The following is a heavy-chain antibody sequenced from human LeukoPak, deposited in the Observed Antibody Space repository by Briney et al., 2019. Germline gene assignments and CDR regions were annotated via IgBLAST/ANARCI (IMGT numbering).Heavy chain of an antibody. D-gene: IGHD6-6*01. CDR1: EFSVGSNY. CDR3: ARGLRQLVRSWHY. Sequence: GGSLRLSCAASEFSVGSNYMTWVRQAPGKGLEWVSLIYSGGSTYYADSVKGRFTISRDNSKNTLYLQMNSLRAEDTAVYYCARGLRQLVRSWHYWGQGTLVTVSS. J-gene: IGHJ4*02. V-gene: IGHV3-66*01. CDR2: IYSGGST.